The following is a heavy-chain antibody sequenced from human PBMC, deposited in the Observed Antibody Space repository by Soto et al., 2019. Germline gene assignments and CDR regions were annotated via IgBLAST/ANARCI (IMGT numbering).Heavy chain of an antibody. CDR1: GGSINSSNYY. D-gene: IGHD2-21*02. V-gene: IGHV4-39*01. CDR3: ASLPWLGGDPFLGMDV. J-gene: IGHJ6*02. Sequence: QLQLQESGPGLVKPSETLSLTCSVSGGSINSSNYYWGWIRQPPGKGLEWIGSIHFSGSTYYNPSIKSGVTISVDTSKNQFSLKLSSVTAADTAVYYCASLPWLGGDPFLGMDVWGQGTTVTVSS. CDR2: IHFSGST.